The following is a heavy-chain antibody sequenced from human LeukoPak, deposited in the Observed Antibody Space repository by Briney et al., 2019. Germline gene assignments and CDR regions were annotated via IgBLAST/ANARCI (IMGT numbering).Heavy chain of an antibody. CDR1: GFTVSSNY. CDR2: IYSGGST. CDR3: ARAPLDSSGYYFFDY. Sequence: GGSLRLSCAASGFTVSSNYMSWVRQAPGKGLEWVSVIYSGGSTYYADSVKGRFTISRDNSKNTLYLQMNSLRAEDTPVYYCARAPLDSSGYYFFDYWGQGTLVTVSS. D-gene: IGHD3-22*01. V-gene: IGHV3-53*01. J-gene: IGHJ4*02.